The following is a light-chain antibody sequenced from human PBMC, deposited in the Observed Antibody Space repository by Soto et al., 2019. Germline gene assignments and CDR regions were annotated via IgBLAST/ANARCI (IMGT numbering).Light chain of an antibody. Sequence: QSALTQPASVSGSPGQSITISCSGTSSDVGNYDYVSWYQQYPGKDPRLMIYAVSRRPSGISDRFSGSKSGNTASLTISGLQAEDEADYYCTSYTPSSTYVFGTGTKLTVL. CDR1: SSDVGNYDY. CDR3: TSYTPSSTYV. J-gene: IGLJ1*01. CDR2: AVS. V-gene: IGLV2-14*01.